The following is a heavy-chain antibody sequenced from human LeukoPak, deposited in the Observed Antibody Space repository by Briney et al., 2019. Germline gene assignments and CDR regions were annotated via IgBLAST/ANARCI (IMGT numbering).Heavy chain of an antibody. CDR3: AREDDEWLENAFDI. V-gene: IGHV3-66*01. D-gene: IGHD6-19*01. J-gene: IGHJ3*02. CDR1: GFTVSSNY. Sequence: GGPLRLSCAASGFTVSSNYMSWVRQAPGKGLEWVSVIYSGGSTYYADSVKGRFTISRDNSKNTLYLQMNSLRDEDTAVYYCAREDDEWLENAFDIWGQGTMVTVSS. CDR2: IYSGGST.